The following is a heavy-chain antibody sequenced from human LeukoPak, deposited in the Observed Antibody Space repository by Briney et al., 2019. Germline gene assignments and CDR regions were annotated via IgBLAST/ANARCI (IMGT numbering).Heavy chain of an antibody. D-gene: IGHD6-13*01. V-gene: IGHV3-30*02. CDR1: GFTFSSYG. CDR3: ARDRGKRDSSWSLPAHGFDI. CDR2: IRYDGSNK. Sequence: GGSLRLSCAASGFTFSSYGMHWVRQAPGKGLEWVAFIRYDGSNKYYADSVKGRFTISRDNSKNTLYLQMNSLRPEDTAMYYCARDRGKRDSSWSLPAHGFDIWGQGTMVTVSS. J-gene: IGHJ3*02.